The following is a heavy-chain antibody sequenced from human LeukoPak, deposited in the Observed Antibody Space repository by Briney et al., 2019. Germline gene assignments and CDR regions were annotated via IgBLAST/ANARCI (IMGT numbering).Heavy chain of an antibody. D-gene: IGHD4-17*01. CDR1: GFTFSSYS. Sequence: GGSLRLSCAASGFTFSSYSMNWVRQAPGKGLEWVSSISGSSSYIYYADSVKGRFTISRDNAKNSLYLQMNSLRAEDTAVYYCARGDYVSFGAFDIWGQGTMVTVSS. J-gene: IGHJ3*02. CDR2: ISGSSSYI. V-gene: IGHV3-21*01. CDR3: ARGDYVSFGAFDI.